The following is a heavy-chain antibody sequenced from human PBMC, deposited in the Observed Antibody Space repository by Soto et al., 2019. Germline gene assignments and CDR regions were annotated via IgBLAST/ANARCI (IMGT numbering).Heavy chain of an antibody. CDR1: GYTFTSYA. Sequence: QVQLVQSGAEVKKPGASVKVSCKASGYTFTSYAMHWVRQAPGQRLEWMGWINAGNGNTKYSQKFQGRVTITRDTYASTAYMELSSLRSEDTAVYYCARPFYDYIWGRDAFDIWGQGTMVTVSS. D-gene: IGHD3-16*01. CDR2: INAGNGNT. CDR3: ARPFYDYIWGRDAFDI. J-gene: IGHJ3*02. V-gene: IGHV1-3*01.